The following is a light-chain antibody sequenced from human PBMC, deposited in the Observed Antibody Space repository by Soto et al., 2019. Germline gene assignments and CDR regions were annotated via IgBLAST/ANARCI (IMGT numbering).Light chain of an antibody. V-gene: IGKV3D-15*01. J-gene: IGKJ4*01. Sequence: EIVMTQSPATLSVSPGERATLSCRASQSVSSNLAWYQQKPGQAPRLLIFGVSSRAAGIPDRFSGSGSGTDFTLTISRLEPEDYAVYYCQQYDKTPLTFGGGTKVDIK. CDR3: QQYDKTPLT. CDR1: QSVSSN. CDR2: GVS.